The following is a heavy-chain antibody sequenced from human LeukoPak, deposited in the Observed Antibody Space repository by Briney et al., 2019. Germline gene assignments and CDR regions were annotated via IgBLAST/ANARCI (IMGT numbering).Heavy chain of an antibody. D-gene: IGHD3-3*01. V-gene: IGHV3-7*01. CDR3: ARIERTSYYDFWSGYYTCFYFDY. J-gene: IGHJ4*02. CDR2: IKQDGSEK. CDR1: GFTFSSYW. Sequence: PGGSLRLSCAASGFTFSSYWMSWVRQAPGKGLEWVANIKQDGSEKYYVDSVKGRFTISRDNAKNSLYLQMNSLRAEDTVVYYCARIERTSYYDFWSGYYTCFYFDYWGQGTLVTVSS.